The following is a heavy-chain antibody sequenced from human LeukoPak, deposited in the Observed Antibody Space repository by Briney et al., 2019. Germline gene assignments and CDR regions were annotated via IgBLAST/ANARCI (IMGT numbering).Heavy chain of an antibody. CDR2: IYYSGST. V-gene: IGHV4-59*08. D-gene: IGHD2-2*01. J-gene: IGHJ5*02. CDR1: GGSISSYY. CDR3: ARRYCSSTSCYVNWFDP. Sequence: SETLSLTCTVSGGSISSYYWSWIRQPPGKGLEWIGYIYYSGSTNYNPSLKSRVTISVDTSKNQFSLKLSSVTAADTAVYYCARRYCSSTSCYVNWFDPWGQGTLVTVSS.